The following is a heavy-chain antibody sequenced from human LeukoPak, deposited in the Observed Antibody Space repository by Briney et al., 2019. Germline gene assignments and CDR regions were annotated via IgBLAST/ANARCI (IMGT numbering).Heavy chain of an antibody. J-gene: IGHJ4*02. V-gene: IGHV3-23*01. CDR1: AFTFSSYA. CDR2: ISGSGGST. Sequence: GGSLRLFCAASAFTFSSYAMSWVRQAPGKGLEWVSAISGSGGSTYYADSVKGRFTIPRDNSKNTLYLQMNSLRAEDTGVYYCAKGRGMIAVACTCDYWRRETGDSVSS. D-gene: IGHD3-22*01. CDR3: AKGRGMIAVACTCDY.